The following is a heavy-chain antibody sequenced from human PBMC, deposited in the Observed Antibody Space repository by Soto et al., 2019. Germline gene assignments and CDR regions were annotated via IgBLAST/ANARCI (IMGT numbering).Heavy chain of an antibody. CDR3: ARQGFRAVYYGMDV. CDR2: IYYSGST. J-gene: IGHJ6*02. Sequence: SETLSLTGTVSGGSISSSGYYWGWIRQPPGKGLEWIGSIYYSGSTYYNPSLKSRVTISVDTSKNQFSLKLSSVTAADTAVYYCARQGFRAVYYGMDVWGQGTTLTVSS. V-gene: IGHV4-39*01. D-gene: IGHD3-3*01. CDR1: GGSISSSGYY.